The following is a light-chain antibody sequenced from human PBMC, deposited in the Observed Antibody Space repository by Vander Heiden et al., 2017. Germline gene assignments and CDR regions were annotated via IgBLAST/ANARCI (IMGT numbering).Light chain of an antibody. V-gene: IGKV3-11*01. CDR1: QSVNSF. CDR2: DAS. J-gene: IGKJ5*01. Sequence: EVVLTQSPATLSLSPGASAPLPCRASQSVNSFLVWYQQKPGQAPRLLIHDASNRATGIPARFSGSGSGTDFTLTISSIEPEDFAVYYCQQRMHWPPITFGQGTRLEMK. CDR3: QQRMHWPPIT.